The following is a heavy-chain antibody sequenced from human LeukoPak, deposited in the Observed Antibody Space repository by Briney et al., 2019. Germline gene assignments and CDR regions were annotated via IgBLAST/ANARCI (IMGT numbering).Heavy chain of an antibody. D-gene: IGHD6-19*01. V-gene: IGHV3-23*01. CDR3: ERIVSGWDYFDY. CDR1: GFTFNSYA. CDR2: VSGSGGST. Sequence: PGGSLRLSCVASGFTFNSYALSWVRQAPGKGLEWVSGVSGSGGSTYYADSVKGRFTISRDNSKNTMSLQMNSLRAEDTAVYYCERIVSGWDYFDYWGQGTLVSVSS. J-gene: IGHJ4*02.